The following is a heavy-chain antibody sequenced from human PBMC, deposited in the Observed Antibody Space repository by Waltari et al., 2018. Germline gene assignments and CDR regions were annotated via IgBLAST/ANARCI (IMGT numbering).Heavy chain of an antibody. Sequence: QVQLQESGPGLVKPSETLSLTCAVSGYSISSGYYWGWIRQPPGKGLEWIGSIYHSGSTYYNPSLKSRVTISVDTSKNQFSLKLSSVTAADTAVYYCAKDRKTWIQLPYQGGYFDYWGQGTLVTVSS. CDR1: GYSISSGYY. J-gene: IGHJ4*02. V-gene: IGHV4-38-2*02. D-gene: IGHD5-18*01. CDR3: AKDRKTWIQLPYQGGYFDY. CDR2: IYHSGST.